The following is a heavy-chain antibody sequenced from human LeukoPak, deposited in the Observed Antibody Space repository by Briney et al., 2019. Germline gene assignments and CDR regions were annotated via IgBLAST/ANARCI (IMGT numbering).Heavy chain of an antibody. J-gene: IGHJ3*02. Sequence: GGSLRLSCAASGFTFSSYEKNWVRQAPGKGLEWVSYISSSGSNIYYADSVKGRFTISRDNAKNSLYLQMNSLRAEDTAVYYCAREDHSDAFDIWGQGTMVTVSS. D-gene: IGHD1-14*01. CDR3: AREDHSDAFDI. CDR2: ISSSGSNI. CDR1: GFTFSSYE. V-gene: IGHV3-48*03.